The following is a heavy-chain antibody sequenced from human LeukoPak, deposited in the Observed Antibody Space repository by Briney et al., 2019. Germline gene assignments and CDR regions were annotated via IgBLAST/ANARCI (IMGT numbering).Heavy chain of an antibody. D-gene: IGHD2-2*01. J-gene: IGHJ5*02. CDR2: INSDGSST. CDR1: GFTFSSYW. V-gene: IGHV3-74*01. Sequence: PGGSLRLSCAASGFTFSSYWMHWVRQAPGKGLVWVSRINSDGSSTSYADSVKGRFTISGDNAKNTLYLQMNSLRAEDTAVYYCAKGLVPAAIGYWFDPWGQGTLVTVSS. CDR3: AKGLVPAAIGYWFDP.